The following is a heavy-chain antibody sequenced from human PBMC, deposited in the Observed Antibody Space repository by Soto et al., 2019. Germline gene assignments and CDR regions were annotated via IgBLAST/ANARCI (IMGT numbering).Heavy chain of an antibody. CDR3: ARGRYDSSGYYHY. J-gene: IGHJ4*02. D-gene: IGHD3-22*01. V-gene: IGHV1-2*04. CDR2: INPNSGGT. CDR1: GYTFTGYY. Sequence: ASVKVSCKASGYTFTGYYMHWVRQAPGQGLEWMGWINPNSGGTNYAQKFQGWVTMTRDTSISTAYMELSRLRSDDTAVYYCARGRYDSSGYYHYWGQGTLVTVSS.